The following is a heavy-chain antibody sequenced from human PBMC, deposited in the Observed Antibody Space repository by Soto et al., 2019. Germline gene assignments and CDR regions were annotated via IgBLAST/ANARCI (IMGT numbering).Heavy chain of an antibody. Sequence: EVQLVESGGGLVQPGGSLRLSCAASGFTVSSNYMSWVRQAPGKGLEWVSVIYSGGSTYYADSVKGRFTISRDNSKNTLYLQMNSLRAEDTAVYYCARAEASLYCSSTSCYDLDYFDYWGQGTLVTVSS. CDR3: ARAEASLYCSSTSCYDLDYFDY. D-gene: IGHD2-2*01. J-gene: IGHJ4*02. V-gene: IGHV3-66*01. CDR2: IYSGGST. CDR1: GFTVSSNY.